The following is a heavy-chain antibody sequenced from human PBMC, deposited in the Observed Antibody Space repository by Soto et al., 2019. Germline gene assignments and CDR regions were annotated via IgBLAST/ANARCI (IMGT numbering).Heavy chain of an antibody. Sequence: SLRLSCAASGFTFSSYGMHWVRQAPGKGLEWVAVIWYDGSNKYHADSVKGRFTISRDNSKNTLYLQMNSLKASDTAMYYCARAPVGATTNYYYYGMDVWGQGTTVTVSS. D-gene: IGHD1-26*01. V-gene: IGHV3-33*01. CDR1: GFTFSSYG. CDR3: ARAPVGATTNYYYYGMDV. J-gene: IGHJ6*02. CDR2: IWYDGSNK.